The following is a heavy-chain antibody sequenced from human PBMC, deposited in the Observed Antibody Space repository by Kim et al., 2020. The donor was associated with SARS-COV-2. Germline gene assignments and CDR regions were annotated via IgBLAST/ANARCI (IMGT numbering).Heavy chain of an antibody. D-gene: IGHD3-9*01. CDR1: GYTFTSYY. J-gene: IGHJ6*02. V-gene: IGHV1-46*01. CDR2: INPSGGST. CDR3: ARGGALRYFDWLKLDYYYYGMDV. Sequence: ASVKVSCKASGYTFTSYYMHWVRQAPGQGLEWMGIINPSGGSTSYAQKFQGRVTMTRDTSTSTVYMELSSLRSEDTAVYYCARGGALRYFDWLKLDYYYYGMDVWGQGTTVTVSS.